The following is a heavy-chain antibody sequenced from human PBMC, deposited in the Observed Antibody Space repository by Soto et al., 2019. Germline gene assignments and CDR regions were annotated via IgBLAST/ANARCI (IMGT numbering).Heavy chain of an antibody. J-gene: IGHJ6*04. CDR1: GGSISSSNW. CDR3: ARWGQRWEPQGDYYYHYGMDV. Sequence: SETLSLTCAVSGGSISSSNWWSWVRQPPGKGLEWIGEIYHSGSTNYNPSLKSRVTISVDKSKNQFSLKLSSVTAADTAVYYCARWGQRWEPQGDYYYHYGMDVWGEGTTVTVSS. V-gene: IGHV4-4*02. CDR2: IYHSGST. D-gene: IGHD1-26*01.